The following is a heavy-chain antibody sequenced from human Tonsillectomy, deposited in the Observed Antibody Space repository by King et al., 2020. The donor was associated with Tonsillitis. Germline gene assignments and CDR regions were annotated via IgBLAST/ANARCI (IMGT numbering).Heavy chain of an antibody. V-gene: IGHV1-3*01. CDR2: INAGNGNT. D-gene: IGHD6-19*01. J-gene: IGHJ4*02. CDR1: GYTFTSYT. Sequence: QLVQSGAEVKKPGASVKVSCKASGYTFTSYTMHWVRQAPGHRLEWMGWINAGNGNTKYSQKFQGRVTITRDTSASTAYMELSSLRSEDTAVYYCARDLHVEMGLGSGWYYWGQGTLVTVSS. CDR3: ARDLHVEMGLGSGWYY.